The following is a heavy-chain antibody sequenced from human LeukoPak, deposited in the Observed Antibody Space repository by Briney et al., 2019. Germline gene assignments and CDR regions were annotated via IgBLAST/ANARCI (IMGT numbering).Heavy chain of an antibody. J-gene: IGHJ4*02. D-gene: IGHD1-26*01. CDR2: MNPNSGNT. CDR3: ARVLGATQERVFGY. V-gene: IGHV1-8*01. CDR1: GYTFTSYD. Sequence: ASVKVSCKASGYTFTSYDINWVRQATGQGLEWMGWMNPNSGNTGYAQKFRGRVTMTRNTSISTAYMELSSLRSEDTAVYYCARVLGATQERVFGYWGQGTLVTVSS.